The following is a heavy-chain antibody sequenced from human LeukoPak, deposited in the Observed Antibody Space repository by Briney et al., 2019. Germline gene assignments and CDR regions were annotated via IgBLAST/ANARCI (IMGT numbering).Heavy chain of an antibody. J-gene: IGHJ4*02. V-gene: IGHV1-2*04. CDR3: ARDGQTFSGSYLHPFDY. Sequence: ASVKVSCKASGYTFTGYYMHWVRQAPGQGLEWMGWINPNSSGTNYAQKFQGWVTMTRDTSISTAYMELSRLRSDDTAVYYCARDGQTFSGSYLHPFDYWGQGTLVTVSS. D-gene: IGHD1-26*01. CDR2: INPNSSGT. CDR1: GYTFTGYY.